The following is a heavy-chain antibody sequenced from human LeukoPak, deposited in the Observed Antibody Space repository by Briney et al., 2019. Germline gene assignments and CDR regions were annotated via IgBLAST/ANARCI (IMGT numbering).Heavy chain of an antibody. Sequence: GGSLRLSCAASGFTFSSYSMNWARQAPGKGLEWVSSISSSSSYIYYADSVKGRFTISRDNAKNSLYLQMNSLRAEDTAVYYCARGSVAAAPDAFDIWGQGTMVTVSS. J-gene: IGHJ3*02. V-gene: IGHV3-21*01. CDR3: ARGSVAAAPDAFDI. CDR2: ISSSSSYI. D-gene: IGHD6-13*01. CDR1: GFTFSSYS.